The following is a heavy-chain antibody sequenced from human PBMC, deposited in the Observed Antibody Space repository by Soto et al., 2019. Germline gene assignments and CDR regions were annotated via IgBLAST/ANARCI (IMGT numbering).Heavy chain of an antibody. CDR1: GFTFSSYG. J-gene: IGHJ5*02. CDR2: ISYDGSNK. D-gene: IGHD2-8*01. Sequence: QPGGSLRLSCAASGFTFSSYGMHWVRQAPGKGLEWVAVISYDGSNKYYADSVKGRFTISRDNSKNTLYLQMNSLRAEDTAVYYCAKDAIVLMVYAIFAPPNWFDPWGQGTLVTVSS. CDR3: AKDAIVLMVYAIFAPPNWFDP. V-gene: IGHV3-30*18.